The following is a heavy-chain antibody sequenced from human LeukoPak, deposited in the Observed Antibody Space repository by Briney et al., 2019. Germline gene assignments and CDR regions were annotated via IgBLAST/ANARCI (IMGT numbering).Heavy chain of an antibody. J-gene: IGHJ4*02. CDR1: GVTVSRYW. Sequence: GGSLRLSCAASGVTVSRYWMSWVRQDPGKGLEWVAMMTQDGGGKYYVDSVKGRFTISGDNAKNSLYLQMNSLRVEDTAVYYCARGGGDSWGQGTLVTVSS. CDR2: MTQDGGGK. D-gene: IGHD3-10*01. V-gene: IGHV3-7*01. CDR3: ARGGGDS.